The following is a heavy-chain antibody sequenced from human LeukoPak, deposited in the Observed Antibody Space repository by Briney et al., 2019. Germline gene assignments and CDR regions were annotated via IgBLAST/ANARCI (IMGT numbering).Heavy chain of an antibody. CDR2: INPNSGGT. V-gene: IGHV1-2*02. CDR3: ARGSFPYYYYYMDV. Sequence: ASVKVSCKASGYTFTGYYMHWVRQAPGQGLEWMGWINPNSGGTNYAQKFQGRVTMTRDTSISTAYMELSRLRSDDTAVYYCARGSFPYYYYYMDVWGKGTTVTVSS. D-gene: IGHD2/OR15-2a*01. J-gene: IGHJ6*03. CDR1: GYTFTGYY.